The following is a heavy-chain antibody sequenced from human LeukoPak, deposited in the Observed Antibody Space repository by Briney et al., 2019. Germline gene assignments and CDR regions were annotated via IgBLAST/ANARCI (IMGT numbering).Heavy chain of an antibody. J-gene: IGHJ4*02. CDR2: ISTTGSTT. Sequence: GGSLRLSCAASGFIFNNYAMSWVRQAPGKGLEWVSSISTTGSTTYYADSVRGRFTISRDNSQNTLSLQMDSLTAADTAGYSCATYDLWTTYYTFQYWGQGTLVSVSS. CDR3: ATYDLWTTYYTFQY. D-gene: IGHD3-3*01. V-gene: IGHV3-23*01. CDR1: GFIFNNYA.